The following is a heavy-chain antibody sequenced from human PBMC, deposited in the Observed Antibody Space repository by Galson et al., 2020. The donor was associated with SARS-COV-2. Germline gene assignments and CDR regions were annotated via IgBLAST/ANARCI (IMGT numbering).Heavy chain of an antibody. CDR1: GFTFSSYE. D-gene: IGHD2-21*02. J-gene: IGHJ4*02. V-gene: IGHV3-48*03. Sequence: GGSLRLSCAASGFTFSSYEMNWVRQAPGKGLEWLSYISSSGTTIYYADSVKGRLTISRDNAKNSLFLQMNSLRAEDTALYYCARVPYCGGDCYSDYWGQGTLVTVSS. CDR3: ARVPYCGGDCYSDY. CDR2: ISSSGTTI.